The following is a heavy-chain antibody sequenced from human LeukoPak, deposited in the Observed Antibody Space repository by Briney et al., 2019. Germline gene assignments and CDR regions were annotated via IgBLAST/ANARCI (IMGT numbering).Heavy chain of an antibody. V-gene: IGHV4-4*09. CDR2: IYTSGST. J-gene: IGHJ6*03. CDR3: ARHTYSSSSPYYYYYMDV. D-gene: IGHD6-6*01. Sequence: SETLSLTCSVSGDSISSSYWSWIRQPPGKGLEWIGYIYTSGSTNYNPSLKSRVTISVDTSKNQFSLKLSSVTAADTAVYYCARHTYSSSSPYYYYYMDVWGKGTTVTVSS. CDR1: GDSISSSY.